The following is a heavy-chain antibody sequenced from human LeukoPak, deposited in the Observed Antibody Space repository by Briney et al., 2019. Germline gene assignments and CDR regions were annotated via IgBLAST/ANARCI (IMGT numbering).Heavy chain of an antibody. CDR1: GFTFSSYA. Sequence: GGSLRLSCAASGFTFSSYAMSWVRQAPGKGLEWVSAISGSGGSTYYADSVKGRFTISRDNSKNTLYLQMNSPRAEDTAVYYCGTEITMIVVVPRGAFDIWGQGTMVTVSS. CDR3: GTEITMIVVVPRGAFDI. CDR2: ISGSGGST. D-gene: IGHD3-22*01. V-gene: IGHV3-23*01. J-gene: IGHJ3*02.